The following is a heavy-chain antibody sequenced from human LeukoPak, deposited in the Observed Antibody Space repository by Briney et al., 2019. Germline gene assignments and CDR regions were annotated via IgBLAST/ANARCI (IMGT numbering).Heavy chain of an antibody. CDR3: ARDRDYGDYAWFDP. CDR1: GGSISSYY. D-gene: IGHD4-17*01. V-gene: IGHV4-59*01. CDR2: IYYSGST. J-gene: IGHJ5*02. Sequence: SSETLSLTCTVSGGSISSYYWSWIRQPPGKGLEWIGYIYYSGSTNYNPSLKSRVTISVDTSKNQFSLKLSSVTAADTAVYYCARDRDYGDYAWFDPWGQGTLVTVSS.